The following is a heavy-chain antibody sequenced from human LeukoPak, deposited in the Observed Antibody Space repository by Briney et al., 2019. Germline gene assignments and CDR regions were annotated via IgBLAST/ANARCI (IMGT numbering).Heavy chain of an antibody. Sequence: GGSLRLSCAASGFTFDDYAMHWVRQAPGKGLEWVSGISWNSGNMGYADSVKGRFTISRDNAKNSLYPQMSSLRPEDTALYYCAKARSTSAWFDPWGQGTLVTVSS. V-gene: IGHV3-9*01. CDR2: ISWNSGNM. D-gene: IGHD2-2*01. CDR1: GFTFDDYA. J-gene: IGHJ5*02. CDR3: AKARSTSAWFDP.